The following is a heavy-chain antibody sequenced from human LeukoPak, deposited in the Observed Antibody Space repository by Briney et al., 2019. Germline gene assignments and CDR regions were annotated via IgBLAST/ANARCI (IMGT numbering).Heavy chain of an antibody. CDR1: GFTFSSYA. CDR3: ARTYYYDSSGYPPGIY. D-gene: IGHD3-22*01. CDR2: ISGSGGST. J-gene: IGHJ4*02. V-gene: IGHV3-23*01. Sequence: GSLRLSCAASGFTFSSYAMSWVRQAPGKGLEWVSAISGSGGSTYYADSVKGRFTIFRDNSKNTLYLQMNSLRAEDTAVYYCARTYYYDSSGYPPGIYWGQGTLVTVSS.